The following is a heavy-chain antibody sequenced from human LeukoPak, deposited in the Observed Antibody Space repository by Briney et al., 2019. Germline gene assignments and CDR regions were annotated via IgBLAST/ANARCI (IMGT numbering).Heavy chain of an antibody. V-gene: IGHV3-30*18. Sequence: GGSLRLSCTASGFTFSSYGMHWVRQAPGKGLEWVAVISYDGSNKYYADSVKGRFPISRDNSKNTLYLQMNSLRAEDTAVCYCAKDADLDYYGSGSPFDYWGQGTLVTVSS. J-gene: IGHJ4*02. CDR3: AKDADLDYYGSGSPFDY. CDR2: ISYDGSNK. D-gene: IGHD3-10*01. CDR1: GFTFSSYG.